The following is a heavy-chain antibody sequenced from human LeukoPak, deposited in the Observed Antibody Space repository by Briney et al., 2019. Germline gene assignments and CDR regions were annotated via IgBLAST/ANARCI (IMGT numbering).Heavy chain of an antibody. CDR2: IIPIFGTA. J-gene: IGHJ5*02. Sequence: GSSVKVSCKASGGTFSSYAISWVRQAPGQGLEWMGRIIPIFGTANYAQQFQGRVTITADKSTSTAYMELSSLRSEDTAVYYCARSWNHNWFDPWGQGTLVIVSS. V-gene: IGHV1-69*06. CDR1: GGTFSSYA. D-gene: IGHD1-1*01. CDR3: ARSWNHNWFDP.